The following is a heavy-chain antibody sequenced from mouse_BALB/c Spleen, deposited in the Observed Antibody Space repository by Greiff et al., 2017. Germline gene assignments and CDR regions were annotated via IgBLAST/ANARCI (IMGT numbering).Heavy chain of an antibody. CDR3: ATDYDYDGGTWFAY. J-gene: IGHJ3*01. CDR1: AYSFTDYN. Sequence: QLQESGPELVKPGASVKVSCKASAYSFTDYNMYWVKQSHGKSLEWIGYIDPYNGGTSYNQKFKGKATLTVDKSSSTAFMHLNSLTSEDSAVYYCATDYDYDGGTWFAYWGQGTLVTVSA. D-gene: IGHD2-4*01. CDR2: IDPYNGGT. V-gene: IGHV1S135*01.